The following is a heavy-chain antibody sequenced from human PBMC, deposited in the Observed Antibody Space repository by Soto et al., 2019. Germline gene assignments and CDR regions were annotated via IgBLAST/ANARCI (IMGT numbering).Heavy chain of an antibody. CDR3: ARACTMIKSVGFDY. CDR2: IYHSGST. V-gene: IGHV4-30-2*01. J-gene: IGHJ4*02. CDR1: GGSISSGGYS. D-gene: IGHD3-22*01. Sequence: QLQLQESGSGLVKPSQTLSLTCAVSGGSISSGGYSWSWIRQPPGKGLEWIGYIYHSGSTYYNPSLKTRVTISVDRSKNQFSLKMSSLTAADTAVHYCARACTMIKSVGFDYWGQGTLVTVSS.